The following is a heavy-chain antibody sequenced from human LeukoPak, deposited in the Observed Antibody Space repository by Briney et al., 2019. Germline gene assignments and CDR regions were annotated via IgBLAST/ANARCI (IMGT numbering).Heavy chain of an antibody. CDR1: GGSFSGYY. V-gene: IGHV4-34*01. CDR3: AREIKNTVTTFPSFDY. CDR2: INHSGST. Sequence: PSETLSLTCAVYGGSFSGYYWGWIRQPPGKGLEWIGEINHSGSTNYNPSLKSRVTISVDTSKNQFSLKLSSVTAADTAVYYCAREIKNTVTTFPSFDYWGQGTLVTVSS. D-gene: IGHD4-17*01. J-gene: IGHJ4*02.